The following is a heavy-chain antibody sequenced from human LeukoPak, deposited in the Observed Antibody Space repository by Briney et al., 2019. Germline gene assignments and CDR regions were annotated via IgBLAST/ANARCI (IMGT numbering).Heavy chain of an antibody. V-gene: IGHV4-34*01. CDR3: ARDHTSSGAGFDP. CDR2: GSESGGT. D-gene: IGHD6-19*01. Sequence: PSETLSLTCAVYGGSLNGHYWSWIRQPPGKGLEWIGEGSESGGTKFNPSLKSRVTISADTSKNQFSLKLNSVTAADTAVYYCARDHTSSGAGFDPWGQGTLVAVSS. J-gene: IGHJ5*02. CDR1: GGSLNGHY.